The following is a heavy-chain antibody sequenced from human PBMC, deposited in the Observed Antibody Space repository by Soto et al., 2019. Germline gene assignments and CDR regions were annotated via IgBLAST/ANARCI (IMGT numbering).Heavy chain of an antibody. CDR1: GFTFNHFW. CDR3: APQVLRMDV. Sequence: EVQVVESGGGLVQPGGSLRPSCVASGFTFNHFWISWVRQAPGKGLEWVANIKEDGSVEDYVDSVKGRFTISRDNTKNALYLQMNSLSAEGTAVYFCAPQVLRMDVWGQGATVTVSS. CDR2: IKEDGSVE. D-gene: IGHD3-9*01. J-gene: IGHJ6*02. V-gene: IGHV3-7*01.